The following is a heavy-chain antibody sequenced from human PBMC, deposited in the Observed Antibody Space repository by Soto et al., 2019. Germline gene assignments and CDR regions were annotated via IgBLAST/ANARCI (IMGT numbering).Heavy chain of an antibody. D-gene: IGHD7-27*01. CDR1: GFTFSSYG. CDR2: ISYDGNNK. CDR3: AKDARALTANDAFDI. V-gene: IGHV3-30*18. Sequence: GGSLRLSCAASGFTFSSYGMHWVRQAPGKGLEWVAVISYDGNNKYYAEYVKGRFTNSRDNSKNKLYLQMNSLIAEDTAVYYCAKDARALTANDAFDIWGQVTMVTVSS. J-gene: IGHJ3*02.